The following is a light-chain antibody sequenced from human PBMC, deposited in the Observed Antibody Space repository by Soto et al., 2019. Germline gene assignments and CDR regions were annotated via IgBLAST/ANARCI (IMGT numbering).Light chain of an antibody. J-gene: IGLJ1*01. Sequence: QSVLTQPASVSGSPGQSITISCTGTSSDVGGYNYVSWYQQHPGKAPKLMICDVSNRPSGVSNRFSGSKSGNTASLTISGLQAEYEVDYYCSSYTSSITLYVFGTGTKVTVL. CDR3: SSYTSSITLYV. CDR2: DVS. V-gene: IGLV2-14*01. CDR1: SSDVGGYNY.